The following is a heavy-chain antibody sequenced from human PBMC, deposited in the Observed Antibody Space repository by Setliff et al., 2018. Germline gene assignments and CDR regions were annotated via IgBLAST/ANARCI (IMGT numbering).Heavy chain of an antibody. J-gene: IGHJ4*02. D-gene: IGHD3-9*01. V-gene: IGHV1-24*01. Sequence: GASVKVSCKVSGSTVTESSMHWVRQAPGKGLEWMGGFDPEDGERIYAQHFQGRLTMTEDTSTDKAYMELSSMRSEDAAVYYCATGFPRYDILTGYYQRPHYFEYWGQGTLVTVSS. CDR2: FDPEDGER. CDR1: GSTVTESS. CDR3: ATGFPRYDILTGYYQRPHYFEY.